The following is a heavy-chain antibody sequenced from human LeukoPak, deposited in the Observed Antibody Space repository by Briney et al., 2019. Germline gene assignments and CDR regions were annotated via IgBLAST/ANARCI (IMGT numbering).Heavy chain of an antibody. V-gene: IGHV4-39*01. D-gene: IGHD2-8*01. Sequence: SKTLSLTCTVSGGSISSSSYYWGWIRQPPGKGLEWIGSIYYSGSTYYNPSLKSRVTISVDTSKNQFSLKLSSVTAADTAVYYCARVNGMYGMDVWGQGTTVTVSS. CDR2: IYYSGST. CDR3: ARVNGMYGMDV. J-gene: IGHJ6*02. CDR1: GGSISSSSYY.